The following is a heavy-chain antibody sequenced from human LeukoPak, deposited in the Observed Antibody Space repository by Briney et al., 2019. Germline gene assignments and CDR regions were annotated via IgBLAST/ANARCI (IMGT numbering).Heavy chain of an antibody. CDR3: ARGRRYRFKGYYYYYMDV. Sequence: PSETLSLTCTVSGGSISIGNYYWSWIRQPAGKGLEWIGRIYSSGNTNYNPSLKSRLTLSVDTSKNQFSLKLSSVTAADTAVYYCARGRRYRFKGYYYYYMDVWGKGTTVTVSS. D-gene: IGHD3-16*02. CDR1: GGSISIGNYY. CDR2: IYSSGNT. V-gene: IGHV4-61*02. J-gene: IGHJ6*03.